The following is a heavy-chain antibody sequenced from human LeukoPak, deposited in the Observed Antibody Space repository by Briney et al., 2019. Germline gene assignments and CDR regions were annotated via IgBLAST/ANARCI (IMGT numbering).Heavy chain of an antibody. CDR3: ARDDKMITFGGVIPKGFDP. V-gene: IGHV3-30*02. CDR1: GFTFSTYG. D-gene: IGHD3-16*01. Sequence: GGSLRLSCAASGFTFSTYGMHWVRQAPGKGLEWVAFTRYDAINKYYADSVKGRFTISRDNAKNSLYLQMNSLRAEDTAVYYCARDDKMITFGGVIPKGFDPWGQGTLVTVSS. J-gene: IGHJ5*02. CDR2: TRYDAINK.